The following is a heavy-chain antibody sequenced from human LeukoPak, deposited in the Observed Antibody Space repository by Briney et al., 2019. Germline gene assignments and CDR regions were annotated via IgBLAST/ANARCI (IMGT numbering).Heavy chain of an antibody. CDR2: ITGSAGNT. J-gene: IGHJ4*02. CDR3: AKTRSWSSSAWFFDY. CDR1: GFTFSSYA. Sequence: GGSLRLSCAASGFTFSSYAMSWVRHAPGKGLEWVSAITGSAGNTYFADSVKGRFTISRDNSKNTLYLQMNSLGAEDTAVYYCAKTRSWSSSAWFFDYWGQGTLVTVSS. D-gene: IGHD6-19*01. V-gene: IGHV3-23*01.